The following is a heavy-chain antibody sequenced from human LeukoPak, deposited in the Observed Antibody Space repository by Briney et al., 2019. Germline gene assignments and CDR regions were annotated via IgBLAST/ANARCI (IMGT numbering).Heavy chain of an antibody. CDR2: IYTSGST. J-gene: IGHJ4*02. D-gene: IGHD6-19*01. CDR1: GGSISSYH. V-gene: IGHV4-4*07. CDR3: AREGSSGSQGFDY. Sequence: SETLSLTCTVSGGSISSYHWSWIRQPAGKGLEWIGRIYTSGSTNYNPSLKSRVTMSVDTSKNQFSLKLSSVTAADTAVYYCAREGSSGSQGFDYWGQGTLVTVSS.